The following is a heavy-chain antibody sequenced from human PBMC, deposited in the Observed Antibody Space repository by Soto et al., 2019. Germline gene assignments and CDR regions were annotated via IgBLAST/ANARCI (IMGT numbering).Heavy chain of an antibody. CDR3: AKDKYSDSSGYPDY. CDR2: ISWSSSNR. D-gene: IGHD3-22*01. CDR1: GFTFDDHA. J-gene: IGHJ4*02. Sequence: PGGSLRLSCVASGFTFDDHAMHWVRQLPGKGLEWVSGISWSSSNRRYADSVKARFTISRDNAKNSLYLQMNSLSAEDTALYYCAKDKYSDSSGYPDYWGQGTLVTVSS. V-gene: IGHV3-9*01.